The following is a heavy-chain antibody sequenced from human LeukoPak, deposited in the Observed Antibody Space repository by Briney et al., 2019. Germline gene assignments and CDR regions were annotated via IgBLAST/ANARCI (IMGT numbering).Heavy chain of an antibody. CDR2: ISGSGGTT. CDR3: AKGSRVEPVAYCDY. D-gene: IGHD2-2*01. V-gene: IGHV3-23*01. J-gene: IGHJ4*02. Sequence: GGSLRLSCAASGFTFSSYAMTWVRQAPGKGLEWVSSISGSGGTTYYADSVKGRFTISRDNSKNTLYLQMNSLRAEDTAVYYCAKGSRVEPVAYCDYWGQGTLVTVSS. CDR1: GFTFSSYA.